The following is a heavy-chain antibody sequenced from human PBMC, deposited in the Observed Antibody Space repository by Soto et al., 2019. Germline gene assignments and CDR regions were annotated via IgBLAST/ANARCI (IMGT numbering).Heavy chain of an antibody. V-gene: IGHV3-23*01. CDR1: GVSFYHYV. J-gene: IGHJ6*02. CDR3: AKGLQAYYPVTAV. D-gene: IGHD4-4*01. CDR2: ISGSGGST. Sequence: GCMELGRAASGVSFYHYVMGGVRQAAGKGLEWVSSISGSGGSTYYADSVKGRFTRSRDNSKNTLYLQMNSLRAEDTAVYYWAKGLQAYYPVTAVWVQRTTVLV.